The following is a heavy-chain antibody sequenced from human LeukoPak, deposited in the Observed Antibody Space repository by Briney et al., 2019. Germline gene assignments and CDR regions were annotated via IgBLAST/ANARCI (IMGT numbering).Heavy chain of an antibody. D-gene: IGHD6-19*01. CDR2: ISGSGGST. V-gene: IGHV3-23*01. Sequence: GGSLRLSCAASGFTFSSYAMSWARQAPGKGLEWVSAISGSGGSTYYADSVKGRFTISRDNAKNSLYLQMNSLRAEDTAVYYCARAQHSSGWSGGHWFDPWGQGTLVTVSS. CDR3: ARAQHSSGWSGGHWFDP. J-gene: IGHJ5*02. CDR1: GFTFSSYA.